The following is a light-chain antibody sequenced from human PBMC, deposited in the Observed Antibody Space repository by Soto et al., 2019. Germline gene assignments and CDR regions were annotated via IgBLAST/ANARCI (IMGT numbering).Light chain of an antibody. CDR2: NNN. V-gene: IGLV1-47*01. Sequence: QSVLTQPPSASGTPGQRVTISCSGSSSNIGSNYVYWYQQLPGTAPKLLIHNNNQRPSGVPDRFSGSKSGTSASLAITGLQAEDEADYYCQSYDSSLSGYVFGTGTKVTLL. CDR3: QSYDSSLSGYV. J-gene: IGLJ1*01. CDR1: SSNIGSNY.